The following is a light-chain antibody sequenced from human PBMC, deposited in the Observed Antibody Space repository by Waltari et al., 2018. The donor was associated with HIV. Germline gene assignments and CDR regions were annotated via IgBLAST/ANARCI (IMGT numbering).Light chain of an antibody. CDR3: QSYDSSLNDYV. CDR1: NSNIGATSD. V-gene: IGLV1-40*01. J-gene: IGLJ1*01. Sequence: QSVLTQPPSVSGAPGHRVTISCTGSNSNIGATSDVHWYQHLPGTAPKLLIFSNTNRPSGVPDRFSGSKSGTSASLAITGLQAEDEADYYGQSYDSSLNDYVFGTGTKVTVL. CDR2: SNT.